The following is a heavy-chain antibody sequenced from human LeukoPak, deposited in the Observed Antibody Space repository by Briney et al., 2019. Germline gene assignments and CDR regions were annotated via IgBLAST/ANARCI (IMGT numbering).Heavy chain of an antibody. CDR1: GFTFSSYW. J-gene: IGHJ4*02. D-gene: IGHD1-26*01. V-gene: IGHV3-7*01. Sequence: PGGSLRLSCAASGFTFSSYWMSWVRQAPGKGLEWVANIEQDGSEKYYVDSVKGRFTISRDNAKNSLYLQMNSLRAEDTAVYYCCGSYSPFDYWGQGTLVTVSS. CDR2: IEQDGSEK. CDR3: CGSYSPFDY.